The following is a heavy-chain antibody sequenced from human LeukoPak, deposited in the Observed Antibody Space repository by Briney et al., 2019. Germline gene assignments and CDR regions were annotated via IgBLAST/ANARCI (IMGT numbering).Heavy chain of an antibody. CDR1: GFTFSSNA. Sequence: PGGSLRLSCAASGFTFSSNAMNWVRQAPGKGLEWVAAIYRRGETTYYADLVKGRFTISRDNSKNTLYLQMNSLRAEDTAVYYCAKTAMIKVIINTYPKGLNYWGQGTLVTVSS. CDR2: IYRRGETT. D-gene: IGHD3-10*01. CDR3: AKTAMIKVIINTYPKGLNY. J-gene: IGHJ4*02. V-gene: IGHV3-23*01.